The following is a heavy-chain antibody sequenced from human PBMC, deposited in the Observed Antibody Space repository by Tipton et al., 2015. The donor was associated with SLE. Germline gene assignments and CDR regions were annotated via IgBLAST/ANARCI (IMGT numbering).Heavy chain of an antibody. CDR2: IYYTGST. J-gene: IGHJ4*02. V-gene: IGHV4-59*12. D-gene: IGHD3-10*01. CDR1: GGSFSGYY. Sequence: TLSLTCAVYGGSFSGYYWSWIRQHPGKGLEWIGYIYYTGSTHYNPSLKGRVTISIDTSKNQLSLKLRSVTAADTAVYFCAREAYSYDNWGQGILVTVSS. CDR3: AREAYSYDN.